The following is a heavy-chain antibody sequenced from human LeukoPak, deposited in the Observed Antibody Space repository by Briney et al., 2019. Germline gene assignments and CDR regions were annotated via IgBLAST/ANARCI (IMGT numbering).Heavy chain of an antibody. J-gene: IGHJ5*02. CDR3: VRVPLIYYYGSGYRGRSPPGSSGYNGFDP. D-gene: IGHD3-22*01. CDR2: INPNSGGT. V-gene: IGHV1-2*02. Sequence: ASVKVSCKASGYTYTRYVMNWVRQAPGQGLEWRGWINPNSGGTNYAQKLKGRVTMTRDTSISTAYMEMSRLRADETAAYYFVRVPLIYYYGSGYRGRSPPGSSGYNGFDPWGQGTMVTVSS. CDR1: GYTYTRYV.